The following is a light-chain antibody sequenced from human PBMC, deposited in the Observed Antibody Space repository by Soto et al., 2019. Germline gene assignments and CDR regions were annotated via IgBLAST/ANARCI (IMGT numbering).Light chain of an antibody. V-gene: IGKV1-33*01. J-gene: IGKJ4*01. CDR3: QHYDHGPPT. CDR1: QDISNY. CDR2: DAS. Sequence: DIQMTQSPSSLSASVGDRVTITCQASQDISNYLNWYQQKPGKAPKLLIYDASNVEKGVPSRFSGSGYGIGFPFTISSLQPEYRAPYYCQHYDHGPPTFGGGTKVEIQ.